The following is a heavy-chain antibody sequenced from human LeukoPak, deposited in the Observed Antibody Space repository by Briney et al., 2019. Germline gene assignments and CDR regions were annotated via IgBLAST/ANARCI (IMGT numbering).Heavy chain of an antibody. CDR3: ARGPSSSWYGGFDP. J-gene: IGHJ5*02. V-gene: IGHV4-34*01. Sequence: SETLSLTCAVYGESFSDYYWSWIRQPPGKGLEWIGEINHSGSTNYNPSLKSRVTISVDTSKNQFSLKLSSVTAADTAVYYCARGPSSSWYGGFDPWGQGTLVTVSS. CDR2: INHSGST. CDR1: GESFSDYY. D-gene: IGHD6-13*01.